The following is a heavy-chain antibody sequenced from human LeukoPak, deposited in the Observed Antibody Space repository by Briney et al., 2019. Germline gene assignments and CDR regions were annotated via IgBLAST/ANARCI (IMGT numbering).Heavy chain of an antibody. CDR3: ARDRVQLGFDP. CDR2: IYYSGST. V-gene: IGHV4-61*01. Sequence: SETLSLTCTVSGGSISSSSYYWGWIRQPPGKGLEWIGYIYYSGSTNHNPSLKSRVTISVDTSKNQFSLKLSSVTAADTAVYYCARDRVQLGFDPWGQGILVTVSS. J-gene: IGHJ5*02. CDR1: GGSISSSSYY. D-gene: IGHD1-1*01.